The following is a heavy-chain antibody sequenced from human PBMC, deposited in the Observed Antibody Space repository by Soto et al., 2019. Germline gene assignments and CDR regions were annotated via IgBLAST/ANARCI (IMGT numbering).Heavy chain of an antibody. V-gene: IGHV3-66*01. CDR3: ATTLIVVVVAATGAFDI. D-gene: IGHD2-15*01. Sequence: PGGSLRLSCAASGFTVSSNYMSWVRQAPGKGLEWVSVIYSGGSTYYADSVKGRFTISRDNSKNTLYLQMNSLRAEDTAVYYCATTLIVVVVAATGAFDIWGQGTMVTVSS. J-gene: IGHJ3*02. CDR1: GFTVSSNY. CDR2: IYSGGST.